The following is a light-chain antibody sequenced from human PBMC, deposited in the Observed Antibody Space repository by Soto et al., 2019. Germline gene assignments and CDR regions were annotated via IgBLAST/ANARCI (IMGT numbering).Light chain of an antibody. Sequence: QLVLTQSPSASASLGASVKLTCTLSSGHSSYAIAWHQQQPEKGPRYLMNLNSDGSHSKGDGIPDRFSGSSSGAERYLTISSLQSEDEADDYCQTWDTGINWVFGGGTKVTVL. V-gene: IGLV4-69*01. CDR1: SGHSSYA. J-gene: IGLJ3*02. CDR2: LNSDGSH. CDR3: QTWDTGINWV.